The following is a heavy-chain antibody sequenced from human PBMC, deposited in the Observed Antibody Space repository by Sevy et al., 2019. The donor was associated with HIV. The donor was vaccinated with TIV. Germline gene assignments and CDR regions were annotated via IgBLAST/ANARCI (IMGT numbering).Heavy chain of an antibody. CDR1: GGTFSSYA. Sequence: ASVKVSCKASGGTFSSYAISWVRQAPGQGLEWMGRIIPIFGTANYAQKFQGRVTITADESTSTAYMELSSLRSEDTAVYYCAREASDCSGGSCQHVIDYWGQGTLVTVSS. CDR3: AREASDCSGGSCQHVIDY. J-gene: IGHJ4*02. CDR2: IIPIFGTA. V-gene: IGHV1-69*13. D-gene: IGHD2-15*01.